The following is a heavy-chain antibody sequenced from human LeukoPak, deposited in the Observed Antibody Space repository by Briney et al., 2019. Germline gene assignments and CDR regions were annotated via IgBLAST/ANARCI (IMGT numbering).Heavy chain of an antibody. CDR3: AANLKGYCTNGVCGFDY. D-gene: IGHD2-8*01. V-gene: IGHV1-58*02. CDR1: GFTFTSSA. Sequence: TSVKVSCKASGFTFTSSAMQWVRQARGQRLEWIGWIVVDSGNTNYAQKFQERVTITRDMSTSTAYMELSSLRSEDTAVYYCAANLKGYCTNGVCGFDYWGQGTLVTVSS. CDR2: IVVDSGNT. J-gene: IGHJ4*02.